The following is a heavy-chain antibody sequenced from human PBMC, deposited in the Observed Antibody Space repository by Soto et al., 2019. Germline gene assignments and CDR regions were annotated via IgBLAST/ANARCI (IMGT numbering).Heavy chain of an antibody. V-gene: IGHV1-69*13. Sequence: VKVPCKACGGTFSRYALSWVQQAPGQGLKWMGGIIPIFGTANYAQKFQGRVTITADESASTAYMELSSLRSEDTAVDYCARSIAVAWRAPFDYWGQGTLVTVSS. D-gene: IGHD6-19*01. CDR2: IIPIFGTA. J-gene: IGHJ4*02. CDR1: GGTFSRYA. CDR3: ARSIAVAWRAPFDY.